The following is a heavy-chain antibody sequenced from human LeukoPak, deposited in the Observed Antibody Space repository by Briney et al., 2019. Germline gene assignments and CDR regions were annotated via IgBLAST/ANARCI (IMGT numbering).Heavy chain of an antibody. Sequence: ASVKVSCKASGYTFTSYGISWVRQAPGQGLEWMGWISAYNGNTNYAQKLQGRVTMTTDTSTSTAYMELSSLRSEDTAVYYCARGDLGYDYVWGSYFYYYGMDVWGQGTTVTVSS. CDR1: GYTFTSYG. J-gene: IGHJ6*02. V-gene: IGHV1-18*01. D-gene: IGHD3-16*01. CDR3: ARGDLGYDYVWGSYFYYYGMDV. CDR2: ISAYNGNT.